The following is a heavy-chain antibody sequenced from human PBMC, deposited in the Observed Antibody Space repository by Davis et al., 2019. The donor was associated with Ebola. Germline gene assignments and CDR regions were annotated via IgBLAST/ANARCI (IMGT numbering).Heavy chain of an antibody. CDR2: INPSGGST. D-gene: IGHD2-15*01. J-gene: IGHJ6*02. Sequence: AASVKVSCKASGYTFTSYYMHWVRQAPGQGLEWMGIINPSGGSTSYAQKFQGRVTMTRDTSTSTVYMELSSLRSEDTAVYYCARGGYCSGGSCLRYYYYYGMDVWGQGTTVTVSS. CDR1: GYTFTSYY. V-gene: IGHV1-46*01. CDR3: ARGGYCSGGSCLRYYYYYGMDV.